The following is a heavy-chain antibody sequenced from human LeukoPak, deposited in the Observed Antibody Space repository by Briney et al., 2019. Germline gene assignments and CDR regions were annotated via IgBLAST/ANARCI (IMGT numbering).Heavy chain of an antibody. Sequence: PSETLSLTCAVYGGSFSGYYWSWIRQPPGKGLEWIGEINHSGSTNYNPSFKSRVTISVDTSKNQFSLKLSSVTAADTAVYYCASRPYYGSGSLMDVWGKGTTVTVSS. CDR3: ASRPYYGSGSLMDV. J-gene: IGHJ6*03. CDR2: INHSGST. V-gene: IGHV4-34*01. CDR1: GGSFSGYY. D-gene: IGHD3-10*01.